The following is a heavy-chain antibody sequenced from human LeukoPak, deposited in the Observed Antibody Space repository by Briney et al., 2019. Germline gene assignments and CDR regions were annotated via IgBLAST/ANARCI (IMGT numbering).Heavy chain of an antibody. J-gene: IGHJ5*02. CDR3: AKSDIIVVSDAKGNWFDP. D-gene: IGHD2-2*01. CDR1: GFIFSNYG. V-gene: IGHV3-30*02. Sequence: GGSLRLSCAASGFIFSNYGMHWVRQTPAKGLEWVAFIRNDGSMKNYADSVKGRFTISRDNSKNTLYLQMNNLRTEDMAVYYCAKSDIIVVSDAKGNWFDPWGQGSLVTVSS. CDR2: IRNDGSMK.